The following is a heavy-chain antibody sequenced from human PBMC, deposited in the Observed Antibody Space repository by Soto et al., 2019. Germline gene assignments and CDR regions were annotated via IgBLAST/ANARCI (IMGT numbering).Heavy chain of an antibody. D-gene: IGHD6-19*01. CDR1: GYTFTRFR. J-gene: IGHJ4*02. CDR2: ISAFNGAT. Sequence: ASVKVSCKASGYTFTRFRISWVRQAPGQGLEWMGWISAFNGATNYAQKFQDRITMTTDTPTSTAYMELRSLRSDDTAVYYCARLYISGWPRNYSDYWVQGTLVTVSS. CDR3: ARLYISGWPRNYSDY. V-gene: IGHV1-18*01.